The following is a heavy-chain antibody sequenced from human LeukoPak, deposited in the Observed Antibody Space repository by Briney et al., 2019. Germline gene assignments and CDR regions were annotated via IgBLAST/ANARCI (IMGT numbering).Heavy chain of an antibody. V-gene: IGHV4-59*11. Sequence: SETLSLTCSVSGGSTTGHYWSWIRQPPGKGLEWIGYIYYSGTTQYNPSLNSRVTISVDTSKNQFSLKLSSVTAADTAVYYCAREYSNWFDPWGQGILVTVSS. CDR3: AREYSNWFDP. CDR2: IYYSGTT. J-gene: IGHJ5*02. CDR1: GGSTTGHY. D-gene: IGHD2-15*01.